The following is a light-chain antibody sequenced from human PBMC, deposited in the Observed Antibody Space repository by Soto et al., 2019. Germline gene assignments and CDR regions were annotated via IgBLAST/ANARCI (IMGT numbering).Light chain of an antibody. CDR1: SSDVGGYDY. CDR2: DVS. CDR3: SSYRFNNTRV. V-gene: IGLV2-14*01. Sequence: QSALTQPASVSGSPGQSITISCTGTSSDVGGYDYVSWYQQHPGKVPTLLIYDVSNRPSGVSTRFSGSKFANTASLTISGLQTEDEADYYCSSYRFNNTRVSGTGTKVTVL. J-gene: IGLJ1*01.